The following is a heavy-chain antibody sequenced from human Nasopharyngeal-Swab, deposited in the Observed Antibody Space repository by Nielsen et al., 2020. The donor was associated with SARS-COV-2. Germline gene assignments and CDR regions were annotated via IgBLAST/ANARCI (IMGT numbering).Heavy chain of an antibody. CDR2: IYSGGST. J-gene: IGHJ4*02. D-gene: IGHD4-17*01. V-gene: IGHV3-53*01. CDR3: ARDYGDFYFDY. CDR1: AFTVSSNY. Sequence: GESLKISCAASAFTVSSNYMSWVRQAPGKGLEWVSVIYSGGSTYYADSVKGRFTISRDNSKNTLYLQMNSLRAEDTAVYYCARDYGDFYFDYWGQGTLVTVSS.